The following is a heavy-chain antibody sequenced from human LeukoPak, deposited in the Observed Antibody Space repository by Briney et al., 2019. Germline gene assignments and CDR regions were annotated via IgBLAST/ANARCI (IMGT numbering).Heavy chain of an antibody. J-gene: IGHJ6*03. CDR2: IYPGDSDT. CDR1: EYSFTSYW. CDR3: ARLPVTTKGIANYYYMDV. Sequence: GESLKISCKGSEYSFTSYWIGWVRQKPGKGLECMGVIYPGDSDTRYSPSFVGQVIISADRSISTAYLQWSGLKASDSAMYYCARLPVTTKGIANYYYMDVWGKGTTVTVSS. D-gene: IGHD4-11*01. V-gene: IGHV5-51*01.